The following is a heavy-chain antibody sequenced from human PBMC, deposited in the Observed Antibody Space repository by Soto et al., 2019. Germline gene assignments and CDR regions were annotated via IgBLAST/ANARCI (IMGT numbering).Heavy chain of an antibody. V-gene: IGHV1-46*01. CDR3: ARDRITGTTSIAFDI. Sequence: GASLKVSCKASGYTFTSYYMHWVRQAPGQGLEWMGIINPSGGSTSYAQKFQGRVTMTRDTSTSTVYMELSSLRSEDTAVYYCARDRITGTTSIAFDIWGQGTMLTVS. D-gene: IGHD1-20*01. CDR2: INPSGGST. CDR1: GYTFTSYY. J-gene: IGHJ3*02.